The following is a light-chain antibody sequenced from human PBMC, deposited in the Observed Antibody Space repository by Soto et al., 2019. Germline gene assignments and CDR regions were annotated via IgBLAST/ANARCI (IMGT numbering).Light chain of an antibody. CDR1: QSVSSN. V-gene: IGKV3-15*01. Sequence: EIVMTQSPATLSVSAGERATLSCRASQSVSSNLAWYQQKPGQAPRLLIHGASTRATGIPARFSGSVSGTEFTLTISSLQSEDFAVYYCQQYNNWPPWTFGQGTKVEIK. CDR3: QQYNNWPPWT. CDR2: GAS. J-gene: IGKJ1*01.